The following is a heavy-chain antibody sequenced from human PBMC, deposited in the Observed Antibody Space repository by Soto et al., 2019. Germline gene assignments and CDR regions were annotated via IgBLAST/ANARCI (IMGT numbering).Heavy chain of an antibody. CDR3: ASDYYGSGSRDY. V-gene: IGHV1-69*02. Sequence: QVQLVQSGAEVKKPGSSVKVSCKASGGTFSSYTISWVRQAPGQGLEWMGRIIPILGIANDAQKFQGRVTITADKTTSTAYMELSSLRSEDTAVYYCASDYYGSGSRDYWGQGTLVTVSS. J-gene: IGHJ4*02. CDR2: IIPILGIA. CDR1: GGTFSSYT. D-gene: IGHD3-10*01.